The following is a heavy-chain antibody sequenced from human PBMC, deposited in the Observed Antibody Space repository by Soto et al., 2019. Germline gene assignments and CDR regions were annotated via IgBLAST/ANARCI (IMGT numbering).Heavy chain of an antibody. D-gene: IGHD2-2*01. CDR2: ISYDGDSK. CDR3: ARRYAFADY. CDR1: GFSFSDYG. V-gene: IGHV3-30*03. J-gene: IGHJ4*02. Sequence: QVQLVESGGGVVQPGRSLRLSCAASGFSFSDYGMHWVRQAPGKGLEWVALISYDGDSKRYVDSVKGRFTISRDNPKNTLYLQMSSLRAEDTAVYYCARRYAFADYWGQGTLVTVSS.